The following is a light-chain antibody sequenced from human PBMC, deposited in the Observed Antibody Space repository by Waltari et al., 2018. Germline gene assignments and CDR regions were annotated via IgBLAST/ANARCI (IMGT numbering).Light chain of an antibody. CDR2: DDN. Sequence: SYVLTQAPSVSVAPGKTATITCGGNNIGSKNVHWYQQRPGQAPVLVIYDDNARTSGIPERLSGSNSGNTATLTISRVEAGDEADYFCQVWDTSSDHYVFGGGTRVTVL. V-gene: IGLV3-21*04. CDR1: NIGSKN. J-gene: IGLJ1*01. CDR3: QVWDTSSDHYV.